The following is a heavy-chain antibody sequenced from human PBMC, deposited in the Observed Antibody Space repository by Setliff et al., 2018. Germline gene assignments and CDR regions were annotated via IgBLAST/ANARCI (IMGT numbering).Heavy chain of an antibody. CDR1: DGSLSTYY. CDR2: VYYSGLT. V-gene: IGHV4-59*01. Sequence: PSETLSLTCTVSDGSLSTYYWSWIRQPPGKGLEFIGYVYYSGLTNYDPSLKSRVTMSVDSSKNQFSLKLSSVTAADTAVYYCARGGTYRYFDYWG. J-gene: IGHJ4*03. CDR3: ARGGTYRYFDY.